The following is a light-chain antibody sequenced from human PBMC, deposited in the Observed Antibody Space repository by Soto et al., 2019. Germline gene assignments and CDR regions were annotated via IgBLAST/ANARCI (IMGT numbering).Light chain of an antibody. CDR3: QSYGISLTGGSV. CDR2: SNN. CDR1: NANIGTGCD. V-gene: IGLV1-40*02. Sequence: QSAVTHPPSVSGAPGQRGTVSWTGSNANIGTGCDVHWYQQVPGTAPKLLIYSNNKRASGVPDRFSGFKSGNSAPLAITGLQADDEADDYRQSYGISLTGGSVFATWPKDNV. J-gene: IGLJ1*01.